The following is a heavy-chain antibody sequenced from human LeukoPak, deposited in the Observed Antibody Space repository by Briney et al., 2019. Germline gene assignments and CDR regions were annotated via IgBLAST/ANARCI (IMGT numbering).Heavy chain of an antibody. Sequence: GGSLRLSCAASGFTFSSYGMHWVRQAPGKGLEWVAVIWYDGSNKYYADSVKGRFTISRDNSKNTLYLQMNSLRAEDTAVYYCARDGRPYYYDSSGYLRSPHYWGQGTLVTVSS. CDR3: ARDGRPYYYDSSGYLRSPHY. CDR1: GFTFSSYG. CDR2: IWYDGSNK. V-gene: IGHV3-33*08. D-gene: IGHD3-22*01. J-gene: IGHJ4*02.